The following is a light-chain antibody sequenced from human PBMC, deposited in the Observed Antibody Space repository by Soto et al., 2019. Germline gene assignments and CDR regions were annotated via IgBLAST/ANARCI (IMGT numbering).Light chain of an antibody. CDR2: DAS. V-gene: IGKV3-20*01. J-gene: IGKJ4*01. CDR3: QQYGSTPLT. Sequence: EIVLTQSPGTLSLSPGERATLSCRASQSVGSNSLAWYQQRPGQAPRFLIYDASSRATGIPDRFSGSGSGTDFTLTISRLEPEDFAVYCCQQYGSTPLTFGGGTKVDIK. CDR1: QSVGSNS.